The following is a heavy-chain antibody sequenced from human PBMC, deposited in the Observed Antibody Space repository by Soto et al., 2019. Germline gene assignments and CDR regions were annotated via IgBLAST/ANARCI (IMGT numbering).Heavy chain of an antibody. CDR2: SSGSGGST. V-gene: IGHV3-23*01. J-gene: IGHJ5*02. Sequence: WGSLRLSCAASGFTFSSYAMRWGRQPPGKGLEWVSASSGSGGSTYYADSVKGRFTISRDKSKNTLYLQMNRLRAEDTAVYYCAKPQQVALEERGMVACLDPSGQGTMATVSA. CDR1: GFTFSSYA. D-gene: IGHD6-13*01. CDR3: AKPQQVALEERGMVACLDP.